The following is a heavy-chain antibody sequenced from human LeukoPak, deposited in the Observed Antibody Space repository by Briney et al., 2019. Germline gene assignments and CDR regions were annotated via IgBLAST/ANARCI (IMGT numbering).Heavy chain of an antibody. Sequence: SETLSLTCTVSGGSISSYYWSWIRQPAGKGLEWIGRIYTSGSTNYNPSLKSRVTMSVDTSKNQFSLKLSSVTAADTAVYYCARNYGSGSYSLWYFDLWGRGTLVTVSS. CDR1: GGSISSYY. J-gene: IGHJ2*01. D-gene: IGHD3-10*01. CDR2: IYTSGST. V-gene: IGHV4-4*07. CDR3: ARNYGSGSYSLWYFDL.